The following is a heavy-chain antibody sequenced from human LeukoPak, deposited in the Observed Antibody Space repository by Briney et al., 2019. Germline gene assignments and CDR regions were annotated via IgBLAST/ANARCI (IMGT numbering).Heavy chain of an antibody. Sequence: AGGSLRLSCAASGFTFSSYEMNWLRQAPGKGLEWVSYISSSGSTIYYADSVKGRFTISRDNAKHSLYVQINSLRAEDTADYYCARLSSSGWYEDYWGQGTLVTVSS. CDR2: ISSSGSTI. V-gene: IGHV3-48*03. J-gene: IGHJ4*02. CDR1: GFTFSSYE. CDR3: ARLSSSGWYEDY. D-gene: IGHD6-19*01.